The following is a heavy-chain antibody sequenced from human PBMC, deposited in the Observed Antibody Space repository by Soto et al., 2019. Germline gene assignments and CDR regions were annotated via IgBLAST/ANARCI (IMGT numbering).Heavy chain of an antibody. CDR1: GFTFSRYW. V-gene: IGHV3-7*01. J-gene: IGHJ6*02. CDR2: IKQDEREK. Sequence: EVQLVESGGDLVQPGGSLRLSCAASGFTFSRYWMSWVRQAPGKGLEWVANIKQDEREKEYVDSVKGRFTTSRDNAKNTLYLQMSSLRVEDTAVYYSARERGFSETGEAALALDVWGQGTTVTVSS. D-gene: IGHD2-15*01. CDR3: ARERGFSETGEAALALDV.